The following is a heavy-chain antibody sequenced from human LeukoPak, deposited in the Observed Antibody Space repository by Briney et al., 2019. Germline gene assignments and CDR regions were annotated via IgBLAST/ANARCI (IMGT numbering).Heavy chain of an antibody. D-gene: IGHD6-19*01. CDR3: ARVFSGWYPNAFDI. CDR2: IYYSGST. J-gene: IGHJ3*02. V-gene: IGHV4-38-2*02. CDR1: NYSISSANY. Sequence: SETLSLTCTVSNYSISSANYWGWIRQPPGKGLEWIGSIYYSGSTYYNPSLKSRVTISVDTSKNQFSLKLSSVTAADTAVYYCARVFSGWYPNAFDIWGQGTMVTVSS.